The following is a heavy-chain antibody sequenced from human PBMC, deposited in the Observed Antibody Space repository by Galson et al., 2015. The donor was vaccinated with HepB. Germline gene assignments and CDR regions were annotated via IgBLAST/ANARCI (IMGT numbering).Heavy chain of an antibody. CDR3: ARETTYSPGDPFDY. CDR1: GFTFSSYS. J-gene: IGHJ4*02. D-gene: IGHD1-14*01. Sequence: SLRLSCAASGFTFSSYSMNWVRQAPGKGLEWVSSISSTSSYIYYANSVKGRFTISRDNAKNSLYLQMNSLRAEGTAVYYCARETTYSPGDPFDYWGQGTLVTVSS. V-gene: IGHV3-21*01. CDR2: ISSTSSYI.